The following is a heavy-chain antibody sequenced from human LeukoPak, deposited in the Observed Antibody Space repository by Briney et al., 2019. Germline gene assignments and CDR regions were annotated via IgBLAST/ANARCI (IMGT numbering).Heavy chain of an antibody. J-gene: IGHJ4*02. CDR2: IYPGDSDT. CDR3: ARRQKREGYSNYVGY. Sequence: GESLKISCKGSGYSFTSYWIGWVRQMPGKGLEWMGIIYPGDSDTRYSPSFQGQVTISADKSISTAYLQWSSLKASDTAMYYCARRQKREGYSNYVGYWGQGTLVTVSS. V-gene: IGHV5-51*01. CDR1: GYSFTSYW. D-gene: IGHD4-11*01.